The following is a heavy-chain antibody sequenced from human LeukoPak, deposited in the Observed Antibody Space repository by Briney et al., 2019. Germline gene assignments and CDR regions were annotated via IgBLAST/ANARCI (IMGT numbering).Heavy chain of an antibody. CDR3: ARPSWLVTSPPSDYYYMDV. J-gene: IGHJ6*03. Sequence: SVKVSCKACGGTFSSYAISWVRQAPGQGLEWMGGIIPICGTANYAQKFQGRVTITTDESTSTAYMELSSLRSEDTAVYYCARPSWLVTSPPSDYYYMDVWGKGTTVTVSS. V-gene: IGHV1-69*05. D-gene: IGHD6-19*01. CDR1: GGTFSSYA. CDR2: IIPICGTA.